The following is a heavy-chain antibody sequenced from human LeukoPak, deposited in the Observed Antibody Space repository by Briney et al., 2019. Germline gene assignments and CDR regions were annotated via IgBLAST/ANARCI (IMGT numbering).Heavy chain of an antibody. CDR2: INHSGST. V-gene: IGHV4-34*01. CDR3: ASEVLWFGELVDY. CDR1: GGSFSGYY. Sequence: SETLSLTCAVYGGSFSGYYWSWIRQPPGKGLEWIGEINHSGSTNYNPSLKSRVTISVDTSKNQFSLKLSSVTAADTAVYYCASEVLWFGELVDYWGQGTLVTASS. J-gene: IGHJ4*02. D-gene: IGHD3-10*01.